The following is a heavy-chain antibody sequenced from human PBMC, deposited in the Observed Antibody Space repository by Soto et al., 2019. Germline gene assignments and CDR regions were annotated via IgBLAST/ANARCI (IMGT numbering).Heavy chain of an antibody. CDR3: ARVGSSGWSDYYYGMDV. CDR2: ISAYNGNT. Sequence: ASVKVSCKASGYTFTSYGISWVRQAPGQGLEWMGWISAYNGNTNYAQKLQGRVTMTTDTSASAAYMELRSLRSDDTAVYYCARVGSSGWSDYYYGMDVWGQGTTVTVSS. J-gene: IGHJ6*02. D-gene: IGHD6-19*01. V-gene: IGHV1-18*04. CDR1: GYTFTSYG.